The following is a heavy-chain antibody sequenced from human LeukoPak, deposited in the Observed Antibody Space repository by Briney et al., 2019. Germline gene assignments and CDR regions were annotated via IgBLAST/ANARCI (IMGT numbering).Heavy chain of an antibody. V-gene: IGHV3-30*18. J-gene: IGHJ4*02. CDR2: MSYDGSNK. CDR1: GFTYSSYG. D-gene: IGHD6-13*01. CDR3: AKQYSSSWYAVDY. Sequence: GGSLRLSCVASGFTYSSYGMHWVRQAPGKGLEWVAVMSYDGSNKYYADSVKGRFTISRDNSKNTLYLQMKSLRDEDTAVYYCAKQYSSSWYAVDYWGQGTLATVSS.